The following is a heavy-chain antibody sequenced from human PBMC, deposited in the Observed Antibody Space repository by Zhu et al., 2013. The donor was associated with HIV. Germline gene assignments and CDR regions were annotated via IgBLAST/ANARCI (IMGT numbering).Heavy chain of an antibody. CDR2: INPNNGGT. CDR1: GYTFTGHY. D-gene: IGHD3-3*01. CDR3: ARDEGRRIKIYGVAGPRGNYMDV. Sequence: QVQLVQSGAEVKKPGASVKVSCKASGYTFTGHYIHWVRQAPGQGLEWMGWINPNNGGTNYAQKFQGRVTMTRDTSISTAYMDLNRLRSDDAAVYYCARDEGRRIKIYGVAGPRGNYMDVVGQKGPRVTVSS. J-gene: IGHJ6*03. V-gene: IGHV1-2*02.